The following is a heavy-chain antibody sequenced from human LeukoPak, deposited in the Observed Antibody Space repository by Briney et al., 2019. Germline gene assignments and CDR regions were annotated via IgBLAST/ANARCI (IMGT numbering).Heavy chain of an antibody. Sequence: SETLSLTCTVSGGSIFSYHWNWIRQSPGKGLEWLGYIYSNGITNYSPSLRSRGTISIATSKNQFSLRLASVTAADTAIYYCARRAYFDSSGYSPTSGYFDLWGRGTLVTVSS. CDR3: ARRAYFDSSGYSPTSGYFDL. CDR1: GGSIFSYH. J-gene: IGHJ2*01. V-gene: IGHV4-4*08. D-gene: IGHD3-22*01. CDR2: IYSNGIT.